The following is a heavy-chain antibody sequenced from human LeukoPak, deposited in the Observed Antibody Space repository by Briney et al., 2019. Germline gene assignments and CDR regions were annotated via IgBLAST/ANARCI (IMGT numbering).Heavy chain of an antibody. Sequence: SETLSLTCTLSGGSISSYYWSWIRQPPGKGLEWIGYIYYSGSTNYNTSLKSRVTISADTSKHQISLKRSSVTAGDTAVYYCARGCGSEIGYCAFYISGEGTIVTVSS. J-gene: IGHJ3*02. D-gene: IGHD2-21*01. CDR1: GGSISSYY. CDR3: ARGCGSEIGYCAFYI. V-gene: IGHV4-59*01. CDR2: IYYSGST.